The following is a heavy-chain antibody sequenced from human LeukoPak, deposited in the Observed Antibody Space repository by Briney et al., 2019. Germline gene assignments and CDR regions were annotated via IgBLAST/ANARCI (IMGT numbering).Heavy chain of an antibody. V-gene: IGHV3-23*01. CDR1: GFTFSSSA. D-gene: IGHD3-22*01. J-gene: IGHJ3*02. Sequence: GGSLRLSCAASGFTFSSSAMSWVRQAPGKGLEWVSNISGSGSGGSTYYADSVKGRFTISRDNAKNSLYLQMNSLRAEDTAVYSCARVRAHYYDNSGYLAISGAFDIWGQGTMVTVSS. CDR2: ISGSGSGGST. CDR3: ARVRAHYYDNSGYLAISGAFDI.